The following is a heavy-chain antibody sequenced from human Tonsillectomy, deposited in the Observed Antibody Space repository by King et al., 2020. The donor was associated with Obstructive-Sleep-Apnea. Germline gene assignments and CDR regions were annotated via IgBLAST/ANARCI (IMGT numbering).Heavy chain of an antibody. J-gene: IGHJ4*01. CDR3: AGWYDSSSWIEFEY. Sequence: VQLQESGPGLVKPSETLSLTCTVSGDSISSYYWSWIRPPPGKGLEWIGYIYYSGNTNYNPALKSRVTISVDTSKNQFSLKLSSVTAADTAVYYCAGWYDSSSWIEFEYWGQGTLVTVSS. D-gene: IGHD6-13*01. CDR1: GDSISSYY. CDR2: IYYSGNT. V-gene: IGHV4-59*08.